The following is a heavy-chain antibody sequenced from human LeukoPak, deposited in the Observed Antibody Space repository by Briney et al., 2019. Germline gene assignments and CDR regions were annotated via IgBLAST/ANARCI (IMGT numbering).Heavy chain of an antibody. CDR2: ISSSSTI. J-gene: IGHJ3*02. CDR1: GFTFSSYS. CDR3: AREVDTVRDAFDI. D-gene: IGHD5-18*01. V-gene: IGHV3-48*01. Sequence: PGGSLRLSCAASGFTFSSYSMNWVRQAPGKGLEWVSYISSSSTIYYADSVKGRFTISRDNAKNSLYLQMDSLRAEDTAVYYCAREVDTVRDAFDIWGQGTMVTVSS.